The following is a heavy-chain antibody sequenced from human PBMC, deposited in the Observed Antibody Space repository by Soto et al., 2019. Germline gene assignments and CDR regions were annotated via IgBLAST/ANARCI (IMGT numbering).Heavy chain of an antibody. D-gene: IGHD2-2*01. J-gene: IGHJ4*02. V-gene: IGHV3-23*01. CDR1: GFTFSSYG. CDR3: ARRATAPAFGD. Sequence: EVQLLESGGGLVQPGGSLRLSCAASGFTFSSYGMSWVRQAPGKRPEWVSTISSSGSPTSYADSVRGRFTISRDNSKNTLFLQMNSLRAEDTALYYCARRATAPAFGDWGQGTLVTVSS. CDR2: ISSSGSPT.